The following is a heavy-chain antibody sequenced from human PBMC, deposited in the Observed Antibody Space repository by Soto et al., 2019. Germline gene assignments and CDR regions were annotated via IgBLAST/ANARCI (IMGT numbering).Heavy chain of an antibody. V-gene: IGHV3-23*01. Sequence: PGGSLRLSCAASGFTFSSYAMSWVRQAPGKGLEWVSAISGSGGSTYYADSVKGRFTISRDNSKNTLYLQMNSLRAEDTAVYYYAKAVGFRVQPFDYWGQGTLVTVSS. CDR2: ISGSGGST. J-gene: IGHJ4*02. CDR1: GFTFSSYA. CDR3: AKAVGFRVQPFDY.